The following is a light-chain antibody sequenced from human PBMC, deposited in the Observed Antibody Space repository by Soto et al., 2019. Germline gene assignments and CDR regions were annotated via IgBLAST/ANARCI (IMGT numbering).Light chain of an antibody. Sequence: EIQMTQSPSTLSASVGDRVTITCRASQSILTWLAWYQQKPGKAPKLLIYTASTLQSGVPSRFSGSGSGTEFTLTISSLQPEDFATYYCQQLNSYPLAFGGGTKVDIK. CDR3: QQLNSYPLA. V-gene: IGKV1-9*01. CDR1: QSILTW. J-gene: IGKJ4*01. CDR2: TAS.